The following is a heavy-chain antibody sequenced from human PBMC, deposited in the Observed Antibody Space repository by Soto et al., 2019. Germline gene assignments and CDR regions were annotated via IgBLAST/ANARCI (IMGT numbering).Heavy chain of an antibody. J-gene: IGHJ4*02. CDR3: AKDFYDFWSGYYPCFDY. CDR2: ISWNSGSI. Sequence: LRLSCAASGFTFDDYAMHWVRQAPGKGLEWVSGISWNSGSIGYADSVKGRFTISRDNAKNSLYLQMNSLRAEDTALYYCAKDFYDFWSGYYPCFDYWGQGTLVTVSS. CDR1: GFTFDDYA. V-gene: IGHV3-9*01. D-gene: IGHD3-3*01.